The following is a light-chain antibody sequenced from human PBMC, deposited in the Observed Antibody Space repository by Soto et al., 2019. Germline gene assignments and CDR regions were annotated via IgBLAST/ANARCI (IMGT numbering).Light chain of an antibody. V-gene: IGKV3-11*01. CDR2: DAS. J-gene: IGKJ4*01. Sequence: EIVLTQSPATLSLSPGERATLSCRASQSVSSYLAWYQQKPGQAPRLLIHDASNRATGIPARFSGSGSGTDFTLTISSLEPEDFAVYFCQQRITRPLTFGGGTKVEMK. CDR3: QQRITRPLT. CDR1: QSVSSY.